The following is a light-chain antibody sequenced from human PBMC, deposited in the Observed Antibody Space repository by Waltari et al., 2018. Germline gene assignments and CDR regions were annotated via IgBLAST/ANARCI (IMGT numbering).Light chain of an antibody. CDR1: PGISNY. Sequence: DIQMTQSPSSLSASVGDRVTITWRASPGISNYLAWIQQKPVKPPKSLIYGASTLQSGATARFSGSGAETDFTLNISSLQPEDVATYYCEQYQSYPLTFGGGTKVEIK. CDR2: GAS. V-gene: IGKV1-16*01. CDR3: EQYQSYPLT. J-gene: IGKJ4*01.